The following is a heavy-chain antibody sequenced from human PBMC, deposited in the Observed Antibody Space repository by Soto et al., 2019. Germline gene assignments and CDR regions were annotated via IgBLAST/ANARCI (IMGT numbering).Heavy chain of an antibody. D-gene: IGHD2-15*01. Sequence: PWGSLRLSCAASGFSFSTYNIDWVRQAPGKGPEWIAYISTTSFTIYYADSVKGRFTISRDNDRNSLYLEMNSLRDEDTAVYYCARDRCYDGTCYSASDSWGQGTLVT. CDR1: GFSFSTYN. CDR2: ISTTSFTI. CDR3: ARDRCYDGTCYSASDS. V-gene: IGHV3-48*02. J-gene: IGHJ5*01.